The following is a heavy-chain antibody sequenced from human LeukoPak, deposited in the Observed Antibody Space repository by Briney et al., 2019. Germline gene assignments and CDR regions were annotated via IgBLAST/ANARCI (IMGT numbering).Heavy chain of an antibody. CDR2: IRGSGGST. CDR3: AKDSVDYYDSSGYYSPFDY. CDR1: GFTFSSYA. Sequence: GRSLRLACAASGFTFSSYAMSWVRQAPGKGLEWVSAIRGSGGSTYYADSVKGRFTISRDNSKNTLYLQMNSLRAEDTAVYYCAKDSVDYYDSSGYYSPFDYWGQGTLVTVSS. V-gene: IGHV3-23*01. D-gene: IGHD3-22*01. J-gene: IGHJ4*02.